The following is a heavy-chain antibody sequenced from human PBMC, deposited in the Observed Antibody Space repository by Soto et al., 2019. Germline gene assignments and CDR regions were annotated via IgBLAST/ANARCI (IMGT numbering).Heavy chain of an antibody. Sequence: GGSLRLSCAASGFTFSSYWMSWVRQAPGKGLEWVANIKQDGSEKYYVDSVKGRFTISRDNAKNSLYLKMNSLRAEDTAVYYCARGGSITMVRGATYYYYYYMDVWGKGTTVTVSS. D-gene: IGHD3-10*01. J-gene: IGHJ6*03. CDR1: GFTFSSYW. CDR3: ARGGSITMVRGATYYYYYYMDV. V-gene: IGHV3-7*01. CDR2: IKQDGSEK.